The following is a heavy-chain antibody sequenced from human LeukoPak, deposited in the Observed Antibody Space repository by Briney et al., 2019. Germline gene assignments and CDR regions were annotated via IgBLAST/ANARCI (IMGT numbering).Heavy chain of an antibody. V-gene: IGHV5-51*01. CDR2: IYPGVSDT. Sequence: GESLKISCKGSGYSFTSYWIGWVRQMPGKGLEWMGIIYPGVSDTRYSPSFQGQVTISADKSISTAYLQWSSLKASDTAMYYCARRDCSSTSCYPFDPWGQGTLVTVSS. CDR1: GYSFTSYW. J-gene: IGHJ5*02. CDR3: ARRDCSSTSCYPFDP. D-gene: IGHD2-2*01.